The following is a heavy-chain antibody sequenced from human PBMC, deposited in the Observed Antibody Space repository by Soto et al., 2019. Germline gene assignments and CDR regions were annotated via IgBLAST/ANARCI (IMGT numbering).Heavy chain of an antibody. CDR2: INAGNGNT. V-gene: IGHV1-3*01. CDR3: ARDSRRYCSSTSCPTY. D-gene: IGHD2-2*01. CDR1: GYTFTSYA. J-gene: IGHJ4*02. Sequence: QVQLVQSGAEVKKPGASVKVSCKASGYTFTSYAMHWVRQAPGQRLEWMGWINAGNGNTKYSQKFQGRVTITRDTSESTAYMELSSLRSEDTAVYYCARDSRRYCSSTSCPTYWGQGTLVTVSS.